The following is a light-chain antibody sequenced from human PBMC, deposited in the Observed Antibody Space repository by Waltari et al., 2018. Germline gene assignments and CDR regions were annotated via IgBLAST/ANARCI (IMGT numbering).Light chain of an antibody. J-gene: IGLJ3*02. CDR3: SSYTSSSTWG. V-gene: IGLV2-14*01. CDR1: SSDVGGYNY. Sequence: QSALTQPASVSGSPGQSITISCTGTSSDVGGYNYVSWDQQHPGKAPKLMISDVSKRTSGVSNRFTGSKSNNTASLTIAGLQAEDEADYYCSSYTSSSTWGFGGGTKLTVL. CDR2: DVS.